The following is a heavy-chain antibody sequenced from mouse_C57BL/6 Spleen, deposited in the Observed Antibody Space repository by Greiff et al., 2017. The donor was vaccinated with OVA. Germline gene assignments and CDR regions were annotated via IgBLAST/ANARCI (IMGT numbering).Heavy chain of an antibody. CDR3: TRDRITTVVAKAMDY. CDR2: ISSGGDYI. D-gene: IGHD1-1*01. CDR1: GFTFSSYA. J-gene: IGHJ4*01. V-gene: IGHV5-9-1*02. Sequence: EVKLVESGEGLVKPGGSLKLSCAASGFTFSSYAMSWVRQTPEKRLEWVAYISSGGDYIYYADTVKGRFTISRDNARNTLYLQMSSLKSEDTAMYYCTRDRITTVVAKAMDYWGQGTSVTVSS.